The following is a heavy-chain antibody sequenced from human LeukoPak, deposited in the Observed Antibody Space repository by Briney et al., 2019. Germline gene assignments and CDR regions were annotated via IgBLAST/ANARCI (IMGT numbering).Heavy chain of an antibody. J-gene: IGHJ5*02. Sequence: SETLSLTCTVSGGSISSYYWSWIRQPPGRGLEWIGYIYYSGSTNYNPSLKSRVTISVDTSKNQFSLKLSSVTAADTAVYYCARVKGDILTGYWLQFDPWGQGTLVTVSS. CDR2: IYYSGST. D-gene: IGHD3-9*01. CDR1: GGSISSYY. CDR3: ARVKGDILTGYWLQFDP. V-gene: IGHV4-59*01.